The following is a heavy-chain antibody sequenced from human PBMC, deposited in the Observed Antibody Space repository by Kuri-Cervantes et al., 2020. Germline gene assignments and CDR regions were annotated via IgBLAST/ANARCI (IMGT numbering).Heavy chain of an antibody. V-gene: IGHV4-39*07. CDR3: ARTGVWFYYYYYMDV. J-gene: IGHJ6*03. CDR1: GGSISSNSYY. CDR2: IYTSGST. D-gene: IGHD3-10*01. Sequence: SETLSLTCTVSGGSISSNSYYWGWIRQPPGNGLEWIGRIYTSGSTNYNPSLKSRVTISVDTSKNQFSLKLISVTAADTAVYYCARTGVWFYYYYYMDVWGKGTTVTVSS.